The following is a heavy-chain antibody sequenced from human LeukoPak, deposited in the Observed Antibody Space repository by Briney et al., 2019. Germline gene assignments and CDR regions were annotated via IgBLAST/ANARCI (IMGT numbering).Heavy chain of an antibody. CDR1: GFTFSSYA. V-gene: IGHV3-23*01. D-gene: IGHD6-19*01. Sequence: GRSLRLSCAASGFTFSSYAMSWVRQAPGKGLEWVSAISGSGGSTYYADSVKGRFTISRDNSKNTLYLQMNSLRAEDTAVYYCAKDWDSSGWYSAFDIWGQGTMVTVSS. J-gene: IGHJ3*02. CDR3: AKDWDSSGWYSAFDI. CDR2: ISGSGGST.